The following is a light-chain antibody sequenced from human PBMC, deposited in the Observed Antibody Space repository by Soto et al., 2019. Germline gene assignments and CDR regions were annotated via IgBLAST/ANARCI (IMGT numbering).Light chain of an antibody. V-gene: IGKV3-20*01. CDR2: GAS. CDR3: QPYGWSSLYT. CDR1: QIITNNR. Sequence: EIVLTQSPGTLSLSPGERATLSCRASQIITNNRLAWYQQKPGQAPRLLIYGASNRATGIPDRFSGSGSGTDFTLTISRMEPEDFAVYHCQPYGWSSLYTFGQGTKVEIK. J-gene: IGKJ2*01.